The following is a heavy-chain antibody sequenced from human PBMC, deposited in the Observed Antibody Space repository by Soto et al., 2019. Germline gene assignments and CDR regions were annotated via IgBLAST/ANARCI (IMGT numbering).Heavy chain of an antibody. CDR3: ARTPYSYGSPYYFDY. V-gene: IGHV2-26*01. CDR2: IFSNDEK. D-gene: IGHD5-18*01. J-gene: IGHJ4*02. CDR1: GFSLSNPRMG. Sequence: QVTLKESGPVLVKPTETLTLTCTGSGFSLSNPRMGVSWIRQPPGKALEWLAHIFSNDEKSYSTSLKSRLTISKDTSKSQVVLTMTNMDPVDTATYYCARTPYSYGSPYYFDYWGQGTLVTVSS.